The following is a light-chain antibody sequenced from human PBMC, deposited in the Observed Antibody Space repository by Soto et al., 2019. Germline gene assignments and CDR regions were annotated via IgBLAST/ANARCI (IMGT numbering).Light chain of an antibody. CDR2: GAS. V-gene: IGKV3D-15*01. Sequence: IVLAQSPATLSVSPAERATLSCMASQSVSSNLAWYQQKPGQAPRLLISGASTRATGVPARFSGSGSGTEFTLTITSLQSEDFAVYCCQQYNNWPLTFGPGTRLEI. J-gene: IGKJ5*01. CDR1: QSVSSN. CDR3: QQYNNWPLT.